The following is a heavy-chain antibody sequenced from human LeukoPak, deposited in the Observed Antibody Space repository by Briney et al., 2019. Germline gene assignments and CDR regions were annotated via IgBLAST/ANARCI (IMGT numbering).Heavy chain of an antibody. J-gene: IGHJ3*02. CDR1: GFNFMQYG. V-gene: IGHV3-53*01. CDR2: IYSGGST. D-gene: IGHD3-22*01. Sequence: GGSLRLSCVGSGFNFMQYGMMWVRQAPGKGLEWVSVIYSGGSTYYADSVKGRFTISRDNSKNTLYLQMNSLRAEDTAVYYCARVSPYYYDSSGYSGAFDIWGQGTMVTVSS. CDR3: ARVSPYYYDSSGYSGAFDI.